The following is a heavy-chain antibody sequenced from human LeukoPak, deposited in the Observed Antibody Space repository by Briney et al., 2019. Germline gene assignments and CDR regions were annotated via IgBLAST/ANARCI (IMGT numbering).Heavy chain of an antibody. D-gene: IGHD1-26*01. CDR1: GSTFSSYW. CDR2: INSDGSST. V-gene: IGHV3-74*01. Sequence: GGSLRLSCAASGSTFSSYWMHWVRQAPGKGLVWVSRINSDGSSTSYADSVKGRFTISRDNAKNTLYLQMNSLKTEDTAVYYCTTERELLFFDYWGQGTLVTVSS. CDR3: TTERELLFFDY. J-gene: IGHJ4*02.